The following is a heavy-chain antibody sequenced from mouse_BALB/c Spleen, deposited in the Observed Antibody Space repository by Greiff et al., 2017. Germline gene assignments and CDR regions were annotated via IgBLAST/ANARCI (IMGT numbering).Heavy chain of an antibody. CDR3: ARPRYDGNYYAMDY. D-gene: IGHD2-14*01. Sequence: EVKLVESGGGLVQPGGSRKLSCAASGFTFSSFGMHWVRQAPEKGLEWVAYISSGSSTIYYADTVKGRFTISRDNPKYTLFLQMTSLRSEDTAMYYCARPRYDGNYYAMDYWGQGTSVTVSS. CDR1: GFTFSSFG. CDR2: ISSGSSTI. J-gene: IGHJ4*01. V-gene: IGHV5-17*02.